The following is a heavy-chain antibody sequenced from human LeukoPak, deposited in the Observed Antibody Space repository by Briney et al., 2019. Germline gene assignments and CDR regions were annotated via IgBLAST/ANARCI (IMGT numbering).Heavy chain of an antibody. CDR3: ARNYDYVWGSYRQHYYGTDV. Sequence: SETLSLTCAVYGGSFSGYYWSWIRQPPGKGLEWIGEINHSGSTNYNPSLKSRVTISVDTSKNQFSLKLSSVTAADTAVYYCARNYDYVWGSYRQHYYGTDVWGEGTTVTVSS. D-gene: IGHD3-16*02. CDR2: INHSGST. J-gene: IGHJ6*04. V-gene: IGHV4-34*01. CDR1: GGSFSGYY.